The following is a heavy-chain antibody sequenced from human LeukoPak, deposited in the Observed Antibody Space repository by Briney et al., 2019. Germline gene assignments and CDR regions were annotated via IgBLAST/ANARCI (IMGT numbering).Heavy chain of an antibody. CDR2: IIPFLSLT. J-gene: IGHJ4*02. CDR1: GDTFGNYP. CDR3: ARSLNFASPMTFDY. D-gene: IGHD3-16*01. Sequence: ASVKVSCKASGDTFGNYPINWVRQAPGQGLEWLGRIIPFLSLTNYAQNFQDRVTITADKSTSTAYMELSSLRSEDTAVYYCARSLNFASPMTFDYWGQGTLVTVSS. V-gene: IGHV1-69*02.